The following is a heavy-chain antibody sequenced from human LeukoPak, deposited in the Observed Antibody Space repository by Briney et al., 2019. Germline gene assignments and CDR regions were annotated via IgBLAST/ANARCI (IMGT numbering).Heavy chain of an antibody. CDR2: ISAYNGNT. J-gene: IGHJ5*02. CDR3: ARSYSSKNPGLPAVRNDGRDWFDP. D-gene: IGHD6-19*01. Sequence: GASVKVSCKASGYTFTSYGISWVRQAPGQGLEWMGWISAYNGNTNYAQKLQGRVTMTTDTSTSTAYMELSSLRSEDTAVYYCARSYSSKNPGLPAVRNDGRDWFDPWGQGTLVTVSS. CDR1: GYTFTSYG. V-gene: IGHV1-18*01.